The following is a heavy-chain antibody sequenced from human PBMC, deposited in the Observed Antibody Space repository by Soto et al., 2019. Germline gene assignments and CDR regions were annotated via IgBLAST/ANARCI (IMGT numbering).Heavy chain of an antibody. Sequence: GESLKISCKGSGYSFTSYWISWVRQMPGKGLEWMGRIDPSDSYTNYSPSFQGHVTISADKSISTAYLQWSGLKASDTAMYYCARRRRSNLYYYYGMDVWGQGTTVTVSS. CDR1: GYSFTSYW. CDR3: ARRRRSNLYYYYGMDV. J-gene: IGHJ6*02. CDR2: IDPSDSYT. V-gene: IGHV5-10-1*01.